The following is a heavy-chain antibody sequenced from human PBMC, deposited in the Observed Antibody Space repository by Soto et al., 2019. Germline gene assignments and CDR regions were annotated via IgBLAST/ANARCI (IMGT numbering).Heavy chain of an antibody. V-gene: IGHV4-30-2*01. CDR2: IYHSGST. CDR1: GGSISSGAFS. CDR3: ARVRYSDNWHGLIDF. D-gene: IGHD4-4*01. Sequence: PSETLSLTCTVSGGSISSGAFSWSWIRQPPGRGLEWIGYIYHSGSTYYIPSLRSRVAISMDRAKNQFSLHLSFVTAEGTAVYFCARVRYSDNWHGLIDFWGLGTLVT. J-gene: IGHJ4*02.